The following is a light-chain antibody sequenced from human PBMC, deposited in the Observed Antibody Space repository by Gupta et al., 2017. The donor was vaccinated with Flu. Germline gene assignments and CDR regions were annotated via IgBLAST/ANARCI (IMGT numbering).Light chain of an antibody. Sequence: SYVLTQPPSVSVAPGQTARITCGGNNIGSKSVHWYQQKPGQAPVLVVYDDSDRPLGIPERFSGSNSGNTATLTISRVEAGDEADYYCQVWDSSSDHLFGGGTKLTVL. J-gene: IGLJ2*01. CDR3: QVWDSSSDHL. V-gene: IGLV3-21*02. CDR1: NIGSKS. CDR2: DDS.